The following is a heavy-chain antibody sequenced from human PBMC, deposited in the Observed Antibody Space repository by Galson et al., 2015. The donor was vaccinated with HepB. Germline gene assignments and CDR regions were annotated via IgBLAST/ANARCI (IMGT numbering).Heavy chain of an antibody. CDR1: GFTFGDYA. CDR2: IRSKAYGGTT. J-gene: IGHJ4*02. CDR3: TRAGGYYDSSGYHPHVYFDY. V-gene: IGHV3-49*03. D-gene: IGHD3-22*01. Sequence: SLRLSCAASGFTFGDYAMSWFRQAPGKGLEWVGFIRSKAYGGTTEYAASVKGRFTISRDDSKSIAYLQMNSLKTEDTAVYYCTRAGGYYDSSGYHPHVYFDYWGQGTLVTVSS.